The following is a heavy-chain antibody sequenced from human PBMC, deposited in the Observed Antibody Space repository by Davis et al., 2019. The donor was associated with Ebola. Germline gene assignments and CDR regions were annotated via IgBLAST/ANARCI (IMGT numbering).Heavy chain of an antibody. CDR2: IYHSGST. D-gene: IGHD4/OR15-4a*01. V-gene: IGHV4-31*08. Sequence: MPSETLSLTCTVSGGAISSGGYYWSWIRQHPGKGLEWIGYIYHSGSTYYNPSLKSRVTISADTSKSQFSLRLSSVTAADTAVYYCAGDYYSDYWGQGILVTVSS. CDR1: GGAISSGGYY. CDR3: AGDYYSDY. J-gene: IGHJ4*02.